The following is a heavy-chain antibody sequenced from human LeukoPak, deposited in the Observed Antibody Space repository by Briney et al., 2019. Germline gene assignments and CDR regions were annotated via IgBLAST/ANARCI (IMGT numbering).Heavy chain of an antibody. CDR3: ATEGPRPAMVRGVISRPFDY. J-gene: IGHJ4*02. D-gene: IGHD3-10*01. Sequence: GASLKVSCKVSGYTLTELSMHWVRQAPGKGLEWMGCFDPEDGETIYAQKFQGRVTMTEDTSTDTAYMELSSLRSEDTAVYYCATEGPRPAMVRGVISRPFDYWGQGTLVTVSS. CDR1: GYTLTELS. CDR2: FDPEDGET. V-gene: IGHV1-24*01.